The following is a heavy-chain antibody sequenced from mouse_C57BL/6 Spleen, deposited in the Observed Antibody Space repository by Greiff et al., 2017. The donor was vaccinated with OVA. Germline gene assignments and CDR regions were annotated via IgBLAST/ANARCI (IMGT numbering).Heavy chain of an antibody. CDR1: GYTFTDHT. D-gene: IGHD4-1*01. V-gene: IGHV1-78*01. J-gene: IGHJ4*01. Sequence: QVQLQQSDAELVKPGASVKISCKVSGYTFTDHTIHWMKQRPEQGLEWIGYIYPRDGSTKYNEKFKGKATLTADKSSSTAYMQLNSLTSEDSAVYFCARELGEGPYYYAMDYWGQGTSVTVSS. CDR2: IYPRDGST. CDR3: ARELGEGPYYYAMDY.